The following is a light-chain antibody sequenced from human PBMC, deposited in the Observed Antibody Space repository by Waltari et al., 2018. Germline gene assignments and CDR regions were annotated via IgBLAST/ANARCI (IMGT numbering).Light chain of an antibody. CDR3: AVWDEGYV. V-gene: IGLV1-47*01. J-gene: IGLJ1*01. CDR2: RND. Sequence: HSVLTPPPSASGTPEQRVTIPCSGISSYLHHNYVYWYQHRPGMAPKLLIYRNDQRPSGVPDRFSGSKSGTSASMAISGLRSDDEADYYCAVWDEGYVFGTGTKVTVL. CDR1: SSYLHHNY.